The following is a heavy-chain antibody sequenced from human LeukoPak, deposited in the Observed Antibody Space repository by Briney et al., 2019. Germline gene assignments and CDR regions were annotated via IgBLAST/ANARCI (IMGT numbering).Heavy chain of an antibody. CDR1: GFTFSSYW. CDR2: IKQDGSEK. D-gene: IGHD2-15*01. Sequence: VGSLRLSCAASGFTFSSYWMSWVRQAPGKGLEWVANIKQDGSEKYYVDSVKGRFTISRDNAKNSLYLQMNSLRAEDTAVYYCASLDGNAWWHYWGQGTLVTVSS. CDR3: ASLDGNAWWHY. J-gene: IGHJ4*02. V-gene: IGHV3-7*01.